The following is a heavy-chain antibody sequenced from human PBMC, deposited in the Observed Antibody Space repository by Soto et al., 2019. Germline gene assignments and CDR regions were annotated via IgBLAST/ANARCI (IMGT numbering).Heavy chain of an antibody. V-gene: IGHV3-73*02. CDR2: IRSKANSYAT. D-gene: IGHD2-15*01. Sequence: EVQLVESGGGLVQPGGSLKLSCAASGFTFSGSAMHWVRQASGKGLEWVGRIRSKANSYATAYAASVKGRFTISRDDSKNTAYLQMNSLKTEDTAVYYCTTRDLGYCSSGSCYVVDFDYWGQGTLVTVSS. CDR3: TTRDLGYCSSGSCYVVDFDY. CDR1: GFTFSGSA. J-gene: IGHJ4*02.